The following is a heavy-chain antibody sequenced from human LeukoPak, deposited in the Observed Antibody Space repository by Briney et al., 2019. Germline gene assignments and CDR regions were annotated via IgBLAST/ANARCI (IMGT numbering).Heavy chain of an antibody. D-gene: IGHD3-3*01. Sequence: GGSLRLSCAASGFTFSGYGMSWVRQAPGKGLEWVSGISGSGGSTYYADSVKGRSTISRDNSKNTLYLQMNSLRAEDTAVYYCAKRGSGYNHFDYWGQGTLVTVSS. CDR1: GFTFSGYG. J-gene: IGHJ4*02. V-gene: IGHV3-23*01. CDR2: ISGSGGST. CDR3: AKRGSGYNHFDY.